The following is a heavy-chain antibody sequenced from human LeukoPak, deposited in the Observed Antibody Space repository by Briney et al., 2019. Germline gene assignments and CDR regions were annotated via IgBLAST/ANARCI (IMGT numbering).Heavy chain of an antibody. J-gene: IGHJ4*02. Sequence: PSETLSLTCTVSGGSISSSSYYWGWIRQPPGKGLEWIGSIYYSGSTYYNPSLKSRVTISVDTSKNQFSLKLSSVTAADTAVYYCARETAADSGFDYRGQGTLVTVSS. V-gene: IGHV4-39*02. D-gene: IGHD6-13*01. CDR2: IYYSGST. CDR3: ARETAADSGFDY. CDR1: GGSISSSSYY.